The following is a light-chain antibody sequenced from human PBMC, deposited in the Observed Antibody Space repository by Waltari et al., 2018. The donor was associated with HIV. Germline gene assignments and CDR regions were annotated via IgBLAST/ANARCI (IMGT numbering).Light chain of an antibody. V-gene: IGLV1-47*01. CDR1: TSHIGSNA. CDR2: RNN. J-gene: IGLJ2*01. Sequence: SVLTQPPSASGTPGQRVTISCSGSTSHIGSNAVFWYQHLPGAAPKLLIHRNNQRPSGVPDRCSGSTSGTSASVAISGLRSEDEADYYCVAWDDSLRGVVFGGGTKVAAL. CDR3: VAWDDSLRGVV.